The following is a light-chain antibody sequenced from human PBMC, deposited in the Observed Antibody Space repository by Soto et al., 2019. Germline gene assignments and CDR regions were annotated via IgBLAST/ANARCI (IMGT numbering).Light chain of an antibody. V-gene: IGKV3-20*01. CDR2: GAS. J-gene: IGKJ1*01. CDR1: QSVTSSY. Sequence: EVALTQSPGTLSLSPGERTTLSCSASQSVTSSYLAWYQHKPGQAPRLLIYGASSRATSIPDRFSGSGSGTDFIRASSRLGPEDIAVYYCQQYGDSWTVGKGTKVEIK. CDR3: QQYGDSWT.